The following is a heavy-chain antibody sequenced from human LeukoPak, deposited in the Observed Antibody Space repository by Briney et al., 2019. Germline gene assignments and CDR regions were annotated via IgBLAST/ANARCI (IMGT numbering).Heavy chain of an antibody. V-gene: IGHV3-21*04. Sequence: GGSLRLSCAASGFTFSSYSMNWVRQAPGKGLEWVSFISSSSSYIYYADSVKGRFTISRDNAKNSLYLQMNSLRAEDTAVYYCASLSGSDDAFDIWGQGTMVTVSS. CDR3: ASLSGSDDAFDI. CDR2: ISSSSSYI. D-gene: IGHD1-26*01. CDR1: GFTFSSYS. J-gene: IGHJ3*02.